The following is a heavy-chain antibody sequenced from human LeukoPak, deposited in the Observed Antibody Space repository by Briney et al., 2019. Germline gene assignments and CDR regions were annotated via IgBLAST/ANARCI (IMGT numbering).Heavy chain of an antibody. CDR2: IYHSGST. CDR3: ARGQPLDY. J-gene: IGHJ4*02. CDR1: GYSISSGYY. Sequence: SETLSLTCTVSGYSISSGYYWGWIRQPPGKGLEWIGSIYHSGSTYYNPSLKSRVTISVDTSKNQFSLKLSSVTAADTAVYYCARGQPLDYWGQGTLVTVSS. V-gene: IGHV4-38-2*02. D-gene: IGHD6-13*01.